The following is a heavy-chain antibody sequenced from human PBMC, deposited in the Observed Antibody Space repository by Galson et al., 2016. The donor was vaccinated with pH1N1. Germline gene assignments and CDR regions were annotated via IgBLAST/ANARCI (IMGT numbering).Heavy chain of an antibody. CDR3: ARPRRDGYNEDSYYFDY. V-gene: IGHV4-39*01. J-gene: IGHJ4*02. D-gene: IGHD5-24*01. Sequence: ETLSLTCTVSGGSISSSTYYWGWIRQPPGKGLEWIGSIYYSGSTYYNPSLKSRVTISVGTSKNQFSLKLSAVTAADTAVYYCARPRRDGYNEDSYYFDYWGQGTLVTVSS. CDR1: GGSISSSTYY. CDR2: IYYSGST.